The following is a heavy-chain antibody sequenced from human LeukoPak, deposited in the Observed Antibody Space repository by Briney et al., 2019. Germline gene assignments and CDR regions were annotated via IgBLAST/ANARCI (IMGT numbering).Heavy chain of an antibody. D-gene: IGHD1-1*01. Sequence: VKPSETLSLTCIVSGGSFNSRNYYWGWIRQPPGQGLEWIGHISDDENTHSNPSLKSRVTISVDSSKDQLSLNLLSVTAADTAVYYCVRLRDFGTLLFYFYMDVWGKGTTVTVS. CDR1: GGSFNSRNYY. V-gene: IGHV4-39*01. CDR2: ISDDENT. J-gene: IGHJ6*03. CDR3: VRLRDFGTLLFYFYMDV.